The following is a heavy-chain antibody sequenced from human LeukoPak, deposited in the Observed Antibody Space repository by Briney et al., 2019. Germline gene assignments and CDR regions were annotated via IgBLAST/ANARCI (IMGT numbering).Heavy chain of an antibody. Sequence: SLRLSCAASGFTFDDYAMHWVRQAPGKGLEWVSGISWNSGSIGYADSVKGRFTISRDNAKNPLYLQMNSLRAEDTAVYYCASHSPQGTAMDLFDYWGQGTLVTVSS. J-gene: IGHJ4*02. CDR2: ISWNSGSI. D-gene: IGHD5-18*01. V-gene: IGHV3-9*01. CDR3: ASHSPQGTAMDLFDY. CDR1: GFTFDDYA.